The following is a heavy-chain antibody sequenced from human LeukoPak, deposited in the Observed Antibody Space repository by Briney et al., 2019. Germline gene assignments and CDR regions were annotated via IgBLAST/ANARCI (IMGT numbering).Heavy chain of an antibody. V-gene: IGHV1-24*01. CDR1: GYTFTGYY. CDR3: ATSAPEPYYFDY. Sequence: ASVKVSCKASGYTFTGYYMHWVRQAPGKGLEWMGGFDPEDGETIYAQKFQGRVTMTEDTSTDTAYMELSSLRSEDTAVYYCATSAPEPYYFDYWGQGTLVTVSS. D-gene: IGHD1-14*01. CDR2: FDPEDGET. J-gene: IGHJ4*02.